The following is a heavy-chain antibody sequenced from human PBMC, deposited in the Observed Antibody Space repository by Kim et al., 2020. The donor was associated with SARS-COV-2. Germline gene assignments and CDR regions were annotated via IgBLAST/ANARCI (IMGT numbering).Heavy chain of an antibody. CDR3: ARVGRLRGLSVPLFTNYYYGMDV. V-gene: IGHV4-34*01. CDR2: INHSGST. Sequence: SETLSLTCAVYGGSFSGYYWSWIRQPPGKGLEWIGEINHSGSTNYNPSLKSRVTISVDTSKNQFSLKLSSVTAADTAVYYCARVGRLRGLSVPLFTNYYYGMDVWGQGTTVTVSS. CDR1: GGSFSGYY. D-gene: IGHD3-10*01. J-gene: IGHJ6*02.